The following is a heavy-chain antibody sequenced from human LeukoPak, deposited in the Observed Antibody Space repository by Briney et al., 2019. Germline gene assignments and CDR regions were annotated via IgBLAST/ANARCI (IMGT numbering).Heavy chain of an antibody. D-gene: IGHD3-22*01. CDR2: INAYNGIT. CDR3: ARLSHYYDSGSGPGVGNY. J-gene: IGHJ4*02. CDR1: GFTFTSNG. Sequence: GASVKVSCKTSGFTFTSNGISWVRQAPGQGPEWMGWINAYNGITNYPQKFQDRVTMTTDESTSTAYMELSSLRSEDTAVYYCARLSHYYDSGSGPGVGNYWGQGTLVTVSS. V-gene: IGHV1-18*01.